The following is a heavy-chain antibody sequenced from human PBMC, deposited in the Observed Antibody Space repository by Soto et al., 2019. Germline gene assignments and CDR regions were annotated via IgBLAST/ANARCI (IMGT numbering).Heavy chain of an antibody. V-gene: IGHV3-21*01. CDR3: ARDHSYDFWSGSDY. CDR2: ISSSSSYI. D-gene: IGHD3-3*01. J-gene: IGHJ4*02. Sequence: EVQLVESGGGLVKPGGSLRLSCAASGFTFSSYSMNWVRQAPGKGLEWVSSISSSSSYIYYADSVKGRFTISRDNAKNSLYLQMNNLRAEDTAVYYCARDHSYDFWSGSDYWGQGTLVTVSS. CDR1: GFTFSSYS.